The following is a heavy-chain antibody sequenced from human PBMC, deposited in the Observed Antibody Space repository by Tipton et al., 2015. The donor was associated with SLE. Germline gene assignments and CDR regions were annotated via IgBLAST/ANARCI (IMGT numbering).Heavy chain of an antibody. CDR2: IYPADSDT. J-gene: IGHJ6*02. D-gene: IGHD3-10*01. CDR1: GYSFTSYW. CDR3: ATSFSSNYRSYYHYYGMDV. V-gene: IGHV5-51*01. Sequence: QLMQSGAEVKKPGESLKISCKGSGYSFTSYWIGWVRQMPGKGLEWMGIIYPADSDTRYSPSFQGQVTFSVDKSISTAYLQWSSLEASDTAIYYCATSFSSNYRSYYHYYGMDVWGQGTTVTVSS.